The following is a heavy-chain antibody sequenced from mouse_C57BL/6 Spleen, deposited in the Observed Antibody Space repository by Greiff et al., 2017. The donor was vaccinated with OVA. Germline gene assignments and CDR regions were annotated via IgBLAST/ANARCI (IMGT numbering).Heavy chain of an antibody. CDR1: GYTFTSYG. Sequence: VQLQQSGAELARPGASVKLSCKASGYTFTSYGISWVKQRTGQGLEWIGEIYPRSGNTYYNEKFKGKATLTADKSYSTAYMELRSLTSEDSAVYFCARGEGWFPAWFAYWGQGTLVTVSA. CDR2: IYPRSGNT. D-gene: IGHD2-3*01. V-gene: IGHV1-81*01. CDR3: ARGEGWFPAWFAY. J-gene: IGHJ3*01.